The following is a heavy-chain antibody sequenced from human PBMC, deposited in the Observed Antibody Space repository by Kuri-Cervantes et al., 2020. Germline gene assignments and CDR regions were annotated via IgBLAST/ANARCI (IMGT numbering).Heavy chain of an antibody. Sequence: ASVTVSCKASGYTFTSYDINWVRQATGQGLEWMGWMNPNSGNTGYAQKFQGRVTMTTDTSTSTAYMELRSLRSDDTAVYYCARDQGVLRFLRWLFCPFDYWGQGTLVTVSS. CDR3: ARDQGVLRFLRWLFCPFDY. CDR2: MNPNSGNT. D-gene: IGHD3-3*01. CDR1: GYTFTSYD. J-gene: IGHJ4*02. V-gene: IGHV1-8*01.